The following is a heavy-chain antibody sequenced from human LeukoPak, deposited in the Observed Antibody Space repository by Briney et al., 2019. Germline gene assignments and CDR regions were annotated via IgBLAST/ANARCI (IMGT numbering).Heavy chain of an antibody. D-gene: IGHD3-10*01. CDR1: GYTFTSYG. CDR2: TTAYNDNT. J-gene: IGHJ4*02. CDR3: ARALLWFGEPSHIDY. Sequence: VASVKVSCKASGYTFTSYGISWVRQAPGQGLEWMGWTTAYNDNTNYAQKLQGRVTMTTDTSTSTAYMELRSLRSDDTAVYYCARALLWFGEPSHIDYWGQGTLVTASS. V-gene: IGHV1-18*01.